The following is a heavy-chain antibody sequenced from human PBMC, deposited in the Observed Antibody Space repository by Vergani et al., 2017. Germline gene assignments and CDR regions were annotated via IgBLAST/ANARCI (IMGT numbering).Heavy chain of an antibody. CDR3: AKDRAITATTVPDY. CDR2: ISGSGSSK. CDR1: GFTFDNYA. J-gene: IGHJ4*02. Sequence: EVHLLESGGGLIQPGGSLRISCAASGFTFDNYAMTWVRQAPGKGLQWVSGISGSGSSKFYEDSLKGRVTISRDNSKNTVYLQMNSLRVEDTAVYYCAKDRAITATTVPDYWGQGTLVTVSS. D-gene: IGHD1-20*01. V-gene: IGHV3-23*01.